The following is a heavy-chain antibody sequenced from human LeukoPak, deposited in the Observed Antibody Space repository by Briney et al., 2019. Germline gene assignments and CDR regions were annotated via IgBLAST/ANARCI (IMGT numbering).Heavy chain of an antibody. CDR2: INWNGGST. CDR3: ASEYTAMVTAYFDY. J-gene: IGHJ4*02. D-gene: IGHD5-18*01. CDR1: GFTFDDYG. Sequence: PGGSLRLSCAASGFTFDDYGMSWVRQAPGKGLEWVSGINWNGGSTGYADSVKGRFTISRDNAKNSLYLQMNSLRAEDTALYYCASEYTAMVTAYFDYWGQGTLVTVSS. V-gene: IGHV3-20*04.